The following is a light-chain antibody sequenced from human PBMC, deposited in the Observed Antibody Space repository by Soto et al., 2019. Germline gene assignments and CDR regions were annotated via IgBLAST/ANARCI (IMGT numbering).Light chain of an antibody. CDR2: DAS. J-gene: IGKJ3*01. Sequence: ETLLTQSPATLSSPPGAIATLSCTASQSVNNFLAVYQQKPCQAPRLLIYDASYRATGIPPRFSASGSGTDFTLAISSLEPEDFAVYYCQQRGNWPATVGPGTKVEIK. CDR3: QQRGNWPAT. CDR1: QSVNNF. V-gene: IGKV3-11*01.